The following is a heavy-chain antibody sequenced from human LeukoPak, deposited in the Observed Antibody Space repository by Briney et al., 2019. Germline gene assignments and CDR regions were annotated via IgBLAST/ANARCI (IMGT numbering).Heavy chain of an antibody. V-gene: IGHV3-30*04. CDR2: ISYDGSNK. Sequence: GGSLRLTCAASGFTFSSYAMSWVRQAPGKGLEWVAVISYDGSNKYYADSVKGRFTISRDNSKNTLYLQMNSLRAEDTAVYYCARAGRTSHYDILTGYYRYWGQGTLVTVSS. CDR1: GFTFSSYA. D-gene: IGHD3-9*01. CDR3: ARAGRTSHYDILTGYYRY. J-gene: IGHJ4*02.